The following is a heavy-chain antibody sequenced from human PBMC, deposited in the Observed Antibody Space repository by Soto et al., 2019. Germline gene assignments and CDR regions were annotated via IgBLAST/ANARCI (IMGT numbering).Heavy chain of an antibody. CDR1: GFTFSSYG. CDR3: ARDRKSGSDAFDI. CDR2: IWYDGSNK. J-gene: IGHJ3*02. D-gene: IGHD3-22*01. Sequence: QVQLVESGGGVVQPGRSLRLSCAASGFTFSSYGMHWVRQAPGKGLEWVAVIWYDGSNKYYADSVKGRFTISRDNSKNTLYLQMNSLRAEDTAVYYCARDRKSGSDAFDIWGQGKMVTVSS. V-gene: IGHV3-33*01.